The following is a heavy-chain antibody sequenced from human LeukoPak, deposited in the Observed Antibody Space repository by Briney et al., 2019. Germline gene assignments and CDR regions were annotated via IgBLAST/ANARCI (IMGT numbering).Heavy chain of an antibody. Sequence: GGSLRLSCAASGFTFSSYWMGWVRQAPGKGLEWVANIKQDGSEKNYVDSVKGRLTISRDNAKSSLYLQMNSLRAEDTAVYYCASSWYDNRAHAFDIWGQGTRVTVSS. D-gene: IGHD3-22*01. CDR2: IKQDGSEK. CDR3: ASSWYDNRAHAFDI. V-gene: IGHV3-7*01. J-gene: IGHJ3*02. CDR1: GFTFSSYW.